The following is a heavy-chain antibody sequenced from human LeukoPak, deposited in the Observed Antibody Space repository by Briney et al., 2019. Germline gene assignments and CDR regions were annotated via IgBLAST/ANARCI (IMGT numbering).Heavy chain of an antibody. D-gene: IGHD3-10*01. CDR3: ARWFYYGSTTYYNFDY. CDR2: LSPYGNS. CDR1: GYTFNNYG. J-gene: IGHJ4*02. Sequence: GASVKVSCKASGYTFNNYGISWVRQAPGQGLEWMGWLSPYGNSDYAQRLQGRVTVTTDTSTSAAYMELRSLRSDDTPVYYCARWFYYGSTTYYNFDYWGQGTLATVSS. V-gene: IGHV1-18*01.